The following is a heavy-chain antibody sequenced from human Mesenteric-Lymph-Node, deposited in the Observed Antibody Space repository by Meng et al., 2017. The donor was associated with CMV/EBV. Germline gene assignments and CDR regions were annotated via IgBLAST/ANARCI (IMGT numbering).Heavy chain of an antibody. CDR2: ISAYNGNT. Sequence: YTFTSYGISWVRQAPGQGLEWMGWISAYNGNTNYAQKLQGRVTMTTDTSTSTAYMELRSLRSDDTAVYYCAGDVPGYSSSWDSFDYWGQGTLVTVSS. CDR3: AGDVPGYSSSWDSFDY. J-gene: IGHJ4*02. V-gene: IGHV1-18*01. D-gene: IGHD6-13*01. CDR1: YTFTSYG.